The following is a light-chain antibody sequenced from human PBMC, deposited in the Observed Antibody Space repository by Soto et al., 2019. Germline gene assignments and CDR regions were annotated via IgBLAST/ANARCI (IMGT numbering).Light chain of an antibody. V-gene: IGKV1-39*01. Sequence: DIQMTQSPSSLSASVGDRVTITCRASQSISSYLNWYQQKPGKAPNLLFYVASNLQGGVPPRFSGSGSGTECTLTISSLQPEDRATYYCQQSYITPPTFVQGTKVEIK. CDR2: VAS. J-gene: IGKJ1*01. CDR3: QQSYITPPT. CDR1: QSISSY.